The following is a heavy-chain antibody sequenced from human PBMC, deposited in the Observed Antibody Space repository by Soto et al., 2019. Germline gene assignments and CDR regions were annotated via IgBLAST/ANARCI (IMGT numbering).Heavy chain of an antibody. J-gene: IGHJ4*02. D-gene: IGHD5-18*01. CDR1: GFTFSSYS. Sequence: SLRLSCAASGFTFSSYSMNWVRQAPGKGLEWVSYISSSSSTIYYADSVKGRFTISRDNAKNSLYLQMNSLRAEDTAVYYCARDYSSYGPFDYWGQGTLVTSPQ. V-gene: IGHV3-48*01. CDR2: ISSSSSTI. CDR3: ARDYSSYGPFDY.